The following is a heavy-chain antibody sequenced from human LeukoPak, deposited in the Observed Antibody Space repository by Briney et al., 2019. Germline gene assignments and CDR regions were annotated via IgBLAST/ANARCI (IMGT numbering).Heavy chain of an antibody. CDR1: GGSISSYY. Sequence: SETLSLTCTVSGGSISSYYWSWIRRPPGKGLEWIGYIYYSGSTNYNPSLKSRVTISVDTSKNQFSLKLSSVTAADTAVYYCAREAHIAVAGDAFDIWGQGTMVTVSS. J-gene: IGHJ3*02. V-gene: IGHV4-59*01. CDR3: AREAHIAVAGDAFDI. D-gene: IGHD6-19*01. CDR2: IYYSGST.